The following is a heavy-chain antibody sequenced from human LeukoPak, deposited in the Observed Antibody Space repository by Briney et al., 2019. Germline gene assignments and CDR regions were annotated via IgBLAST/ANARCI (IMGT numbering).Heavy chain of an antibody. Sequence: PGGSLRLSCAASGFTFSRYGMHWVRQAPGKGLEWVAFIRYDESDKKYKDSVKGRFTVSKDNSKNTLSLQMHSLRVEDTAVYYCATRYYASGNYYNPIFYWGQGALVTVSS. D-gene: IGHD3-10*01. CDR1: GFTFSRYG. CDR2: IRYDESDK. CDR3: ATRYYASGNYYNPIFY. V-gene: IGHV3-30*02. J-gene: IGHJ4*02.